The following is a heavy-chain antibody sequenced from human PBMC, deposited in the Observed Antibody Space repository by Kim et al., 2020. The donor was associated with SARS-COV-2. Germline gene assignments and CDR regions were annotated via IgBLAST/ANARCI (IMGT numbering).Heavy chain of an antibody. D-gene: IGHD3-10*01. V-gene: IGHV3-33*06. Sequence: GGSLRLSCAASGFTFTSYGMHWVRQAPGKGLEWVAVIWYDGSNKYYADSVKGRFTISRDNSKNTLYLQMNSLRAEDTAVYYCAKEVNGVLWFGVPHWGQGTLVTVSS. CDR3: AKEVNGVLWFGVPH. CDR1: GFTFTSYG. CDR2: IWYDGSNK. J-gene: IGHJ4*02.